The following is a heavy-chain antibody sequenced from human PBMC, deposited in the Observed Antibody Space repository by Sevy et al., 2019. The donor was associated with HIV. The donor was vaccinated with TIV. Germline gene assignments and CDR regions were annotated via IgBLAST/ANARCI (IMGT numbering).Heavy chain of an antibody. J-gene: IGHJ6*02. CDR1: GFTSNTYE. V-gene: IGHV3-48*03. Sequence: GGSLRLSCAASGFTSNTYEMNWVRQAPGKGLEWISYITYSGSTTYYAESVKGRFTISRDNAKNSLSLQMNSLRPEDTAVYYCARGTATYYYGSGGMDVWGQGTTVTVSS. D-gene: IGHD3-10*01. CDR3: ARGTATYYYGSGGMDV. CDR2: ITYSGSTT.